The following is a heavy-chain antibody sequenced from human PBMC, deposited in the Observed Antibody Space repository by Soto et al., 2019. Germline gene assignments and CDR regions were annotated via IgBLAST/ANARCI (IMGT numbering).Heavy chain of an antibody. CDR2: MYHTGST. Sequence: SETLSLTCAVSGGSISSGGYCWGCRRQAPGKGLEWIGYMYHTGSTYYNPSLKSRVTISVDRSKNQFSLKLSSVTAADTAVYYCARGGATVTDAFDIWGQGTMVTVSS. D-gene: IGHD4-17*01. V-gene: IGHV4-30-2*01. CDR3: ARGGATVTDAFDI. CDR1: GGSISSGGYC. J-gene: IGHJ3*02.